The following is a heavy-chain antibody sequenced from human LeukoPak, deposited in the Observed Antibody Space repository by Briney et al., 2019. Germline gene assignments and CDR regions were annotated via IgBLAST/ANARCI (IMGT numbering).Heavy chain of an antibody. CDR3: ARIRNLITMIVVVGEYFDY. V-gene: IGHV4-39*07. J-gene: IGHJ4*02. CDR1: GGSISSSSYY. D-gene: IGHD3-22*01. CDR2: IYYSGST. Sequence: ASETLSLTRTVSGGSISSSSYYWGWIRQPPGKGLEWIGSIYYSGSTYYNPSLKSRVTISVDTSKNQFSLKLSSVTAADTAVYYCARIRNLITMIVVVGEYFDYWGQGTLVTVSS.